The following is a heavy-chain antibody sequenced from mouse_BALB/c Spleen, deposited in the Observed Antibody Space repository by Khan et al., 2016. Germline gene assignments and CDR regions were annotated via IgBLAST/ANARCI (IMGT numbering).Heavy chain of an antibody. CDR2: IYTGNSDT. D-gene: IGHD1-1*01. Sequence: VQLKQSGTVLARPGASVKMSCKASGYTFTSYWMHWVKQRPGQGLEWIGAIYTGNSDTSYHQKFKGKAKLTAVTSTSTAYMELSSVTNEDSAVYSCTGGDYGSSRPADWGQGTLVTVSA. J-gene: IGHJ3*01. CDR3: TGGDYGSSRPAD. V-gene: IGHV1-5*01. CDR1: GYTFTSYW.